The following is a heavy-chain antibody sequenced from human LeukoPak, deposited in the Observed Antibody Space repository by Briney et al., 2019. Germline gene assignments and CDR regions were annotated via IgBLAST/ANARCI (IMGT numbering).Heavy chain of an antibody. CDR3: ARDSKGYDSSGPFAYYYYMDV. V-gene: IGHV1-69*01. Sequence: SVKVSCKASGGTFSSYAISWVRQAPGQGLEWMGGIIPIFGTANYAQKFQGRVTITADESTSTAYMELSSLRSEDTAVYYCARDSKGYDSSGPFAYYYYMDVWGKGTTVTISS. CDR1: GGTFSSYA. CDR2: IIPIFGTA. J-gene: IGHJ6*03. D-gene: IGHD3-22*01.